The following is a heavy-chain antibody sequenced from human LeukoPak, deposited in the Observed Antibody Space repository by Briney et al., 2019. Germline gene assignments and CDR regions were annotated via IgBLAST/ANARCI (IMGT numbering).Heavy chain of an antibody. D-gene: IGHD2-2*01. CDR3: ARIRTSQYAFDI. V-gene: IGHV2-70*20. Sequence: SGPALVKPTPALTLTCTFSGFSLSTSGMCVSWVRQPPVKALEWLALIDWDDDKYYSTSLKTRLTISKDTSKNQVVLTMTNMDPVDTATYYCARIRTSQYAFDIWGQGTMVTVSS. CDR2: IDWDDDK. CDR1: GFSLSTSGMC. J-gene: IGHJ3*02.